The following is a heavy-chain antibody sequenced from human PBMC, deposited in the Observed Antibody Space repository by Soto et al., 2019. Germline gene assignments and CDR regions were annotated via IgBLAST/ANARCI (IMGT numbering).Heavy chain of an antibody. J-gene: IGHJ5*02. CDR2: MNPNSGNA. D-gene: IGHD4-4*01. V-gene: IGHV1-8*01. Sequence: QVQLVQSGAEVRKPGASVRVSCKATGYSFTRHGSNWLRQAAGQGLEWMGWMNPNSGNAVYAQKFQGRVPMTRNTSITTAYIEVTSLKSEDTAVYFCARGGYNDYSHWCDPGVQGTLVTVSS. CDR3: ARGGYNDYSHWCDP. CDR1: GYSFTRHG.